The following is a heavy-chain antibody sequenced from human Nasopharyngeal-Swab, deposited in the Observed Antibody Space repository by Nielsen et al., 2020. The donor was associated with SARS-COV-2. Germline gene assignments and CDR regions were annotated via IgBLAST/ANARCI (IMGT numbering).Heavy chain of an antibody. CDR1: GYTFTSYA. D-gene: IGHD1-1*01. V-gene: IGHV1-3*01. CDR2: INAGNGNT. J-gene: IGHJ4*02. Sequence: ASVKVSCKASGYTFTSYAMHWVRQAPGQRLEWMGWINAGNGNTKYSQKFQGRVTITRDTSASTAYMELSSLRSEDTAVYYCARARWGEHPSANWNWDLDYWGQGTLVTVSS. CDR3: ARARWGEHPSANWNWDLDY.